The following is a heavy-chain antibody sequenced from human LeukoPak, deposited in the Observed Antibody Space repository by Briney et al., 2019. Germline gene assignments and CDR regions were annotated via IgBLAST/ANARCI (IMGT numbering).Heavy chain of an antibody. V-gene: IGHV3-15*01. D-gene: IGHD3-3*01. CDR3: ATALRGVGF. CDR2: IKSKTDGGTA. J-gene: IGHJ4*02. CDR1: GITFISAW. Sequence: GGSLRLSCAASGITFISAWMNWVRQAPGKGLEWVGRIKSKTDGGTAEHAAPVKGRFIISRDDSKNMLYLQMNSLNSDDTGVYYCATALRGVGFWGQGTLVTVPS.